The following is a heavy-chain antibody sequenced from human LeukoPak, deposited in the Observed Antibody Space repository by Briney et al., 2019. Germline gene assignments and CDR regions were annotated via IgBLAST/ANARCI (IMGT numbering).Heavy chain of an antibody. Sequence: SETLSLTXTVSGGSISSGDYYWSWIRQPPGKGLDWIGYIYYSGSTYYNPSLKSRVTISVDTSKNQFSLKLSSVTAADTAVYYCAGAPTMVRGVIDYWGQGTLVTVSS. V-gene: IGHV4-30-4*08. CDR1: GGSISSGDYY. CDR3: AGAPTMVRGVIDY. D-gene: IGHD3-10*01. CDR2: IYYSGST. J-gene: IGHJ4*02.